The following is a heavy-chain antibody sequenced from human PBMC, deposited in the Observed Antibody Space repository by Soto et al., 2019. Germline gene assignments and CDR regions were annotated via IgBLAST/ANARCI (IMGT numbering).Heavy chain of an antibody. CDR2: ISYDGSNK. D-gene: IGHD6-13*01. V-gene: IGHV3-30*18. J-gene: IGHJ6*02. CDR3: AKGPTTIAAARRGMDV. Sequence: GGSLSLSCAASGFTFSSYGMHWVRQAPGKGLEWVAVISYDGSNKYYADSVKGRFTISRDNSKSTLYLQMNSLRAEDTAVYYCAKGPTTIAAARRGMDVWGQGTTVTVSS. CDR1: GFTFSSYG.